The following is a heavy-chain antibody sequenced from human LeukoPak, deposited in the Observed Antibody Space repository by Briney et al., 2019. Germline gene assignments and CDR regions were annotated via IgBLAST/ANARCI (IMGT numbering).Heavy chain of an antibody. Sequence: GGSLRLSCAASGFTFSSYEMNWVRQAPGKGLEWVSYISSSGSTIYYADSVKGRFTISRDNAKNSLHLQMNSLRAEDTAVYYCARDKTGAAAGPDAFDIWGQGTMVTVSS. D-gene: IGHD6-13*01. CDR3: ARDKTGAAAGPDAFDI. V-gene: IGHV3-48*03. CDR1: GFTFSSYE. J-gene: IGHJ3*02. CDR2: ISSSGSTI.